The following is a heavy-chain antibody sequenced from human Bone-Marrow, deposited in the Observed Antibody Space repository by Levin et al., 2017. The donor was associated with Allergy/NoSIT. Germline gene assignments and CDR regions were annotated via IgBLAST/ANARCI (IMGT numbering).Heavy chain of an antibody. J-gene: IGHJ6*02. V-gene: IGHV3-33*01. CDR1: GFTFSSYG. D-gene: IGHD3/OR15-3a*01. CDR2: IWYDGSNK. CDR3: ASPRLGLAYYGMDV. Sequence: GESLKISCAASGFTFSSYGMHWVRQAPGKGLEWVAVIWYDGSNKYYADSVKGRFTISRDNSKNTLYLQMNSLRAEDTAVYYCASPRLGLAYYGMDVWGQGTTVTVSS.